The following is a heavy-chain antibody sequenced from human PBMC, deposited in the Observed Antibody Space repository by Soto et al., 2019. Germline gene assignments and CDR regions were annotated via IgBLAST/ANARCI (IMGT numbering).Heavy chain of an antibody. D-gene: IGHD3-22*01. V-gene: IGHV4-31*03. CDR2: IYYTGTT. J-gene: IGHJ6*02. CDR1: GATISSGGFY. Sequence: QVQLQESGSGLVEASETLSLTCTVSGATISSGGFYWSWIRQRPGKGLEWIGHIYYTGTTSYNPSLKSRVTTPLDMSSNQFSLKLRSVTAADTAKYFCARDDSFSGDPGYGMNVWGQGTTVTVSS. CDR3: ARDDSFSGDPGYGMNV.